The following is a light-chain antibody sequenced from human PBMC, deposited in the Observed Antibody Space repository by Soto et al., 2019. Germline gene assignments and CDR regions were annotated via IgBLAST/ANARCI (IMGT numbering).Light chain of an antibody. Sequence: QSVLTQPPSVSEAPRQRVTISCYGSSSNIGNNAVNWYQQLPGKAPKLLIYYDDLLPSGVSDRFSGSKSGTSASLAISGLQSEDEADYYCAAWDESLKGVVFGGGNKVTVL. V-gene: IGLV1-36*01. J-gene: IGLJ2*01. CDR1: SSNIGNNA. CDR3: AAWDESLKGVV. CDR2: YDD.